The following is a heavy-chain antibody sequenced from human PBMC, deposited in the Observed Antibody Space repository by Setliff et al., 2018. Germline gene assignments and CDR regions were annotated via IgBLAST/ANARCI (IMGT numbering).Heavy chain of an antibody. J-gene: IGHJ4*02. CDR1: GFTFSNNA. CDR2: VYSGSPNT. D-gene: IGHD3-10*01. Sequence: PGGSLRLSCLASGFTFSNNAMSWIRQAPGKGLEWVSVVYSGSPNTYYAASVKGRFTISRDNSKNTLYLQMNSLRVEDSAVYYCASYYYGSGSSYIPPHFDYWGLGTLVTVSS. V-gene: IGHV3-23*03. CDR3: ASYYYGSGSSYIPPHFDY.